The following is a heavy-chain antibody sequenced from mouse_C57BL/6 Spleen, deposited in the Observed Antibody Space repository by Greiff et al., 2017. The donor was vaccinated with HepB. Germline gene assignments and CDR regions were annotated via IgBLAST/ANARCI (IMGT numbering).Heavy chain of an antibody. V-gene: IGHV1-59*01. CDR3: ARSWGSPLAY. CDR1: GYTFTSYW. Sequence: QVQLQQSGAELVRPGTSVKLSCKASGYTFTSYWMHWVKQRPGQGLEWIGVIDPSDSYTNYNQKFKGKATLTVDTSSSTAYMQLSSLTSEDSAVYYCARSWGSPLAYWGQGTLVTVSA. CDR2: IDPSDSYT. D-gene: IGHD1-1*02. J-gene: IGHJ3*01.